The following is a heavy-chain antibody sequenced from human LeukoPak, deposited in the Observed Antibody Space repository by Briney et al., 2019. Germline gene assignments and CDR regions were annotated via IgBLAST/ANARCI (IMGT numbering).Heavy chain of an antibody. CDR2: ISAYNGNT. D-gene: IGHD2-2*01. J-gene: IGHJ5*02. V-gene: IGHV1-18*01. CDR3: ARDSVIVVVPAPGP. Sequence: ASVKVSCKASGYTFTSYGISGVRQAPGQGLEWMGWISAYNGNTNYAQKLQGRVTMTTHTSTSTAYMELRSLRSDDTAVYYCARDSVIVVVPAPGPWGQGTLVTVSS. CDR1: GYTFTSYG.